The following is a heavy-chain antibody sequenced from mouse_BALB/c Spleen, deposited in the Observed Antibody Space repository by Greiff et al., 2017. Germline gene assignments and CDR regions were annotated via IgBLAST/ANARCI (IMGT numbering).Heavy chain of an antibody. D-gene: IGHD2-4*01. V-gene: IGHV5-9-4*01. CDR2: ISSGGSYT. Sequence: EVKLEESGGGLVKPGGSLKLSCAASGFTFSSYAMSWVRQSPEKRLEWVAEISSGGSYTYYPDTVTGRFTISRDNAKNTLYLEMSSLRSEDTAMYYCARGGLYYDYSWFAYWGQGTLVTVSA. J-gene: IGHJ3*01. CDR1: GFTFSSYA. CDR3: ARGGLYYDYSWFAY.